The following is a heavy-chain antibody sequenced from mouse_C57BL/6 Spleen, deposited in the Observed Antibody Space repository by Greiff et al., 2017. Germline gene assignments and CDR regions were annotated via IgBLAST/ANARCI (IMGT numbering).Heavy chain of an antibody. CDR3: ARFTTVVATDAMDY. J-gene: IGHJ4*01. CDR1: GFSLSTFGMG. V-gene: IGHV8-8*01. CDR2: IWWDDDK. Sequence: QVTLKESGPGILQPSQTLSLTCSFSGFSLSTFGMGVGWIRQPSGKGLEWLAHIWWDDDKYYNPALKRRLTISKDTSKNQVFLKSANMDTADTTTYYCARFTTVVATDAMDYWGQGTSGTVSS. D-gene: IGHD1-1*01.